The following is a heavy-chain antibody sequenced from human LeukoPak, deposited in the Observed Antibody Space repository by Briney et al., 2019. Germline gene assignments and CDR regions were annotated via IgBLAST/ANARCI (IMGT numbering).Heavy chain of an antibody. V-gene: IGHV4-39*01. CDR3: ARIGPYDFWSGYLGDFDY. J-gene: IGHJ4*02. CDR2: IYYSGST. CDR1: GGSISSYY. D-gene: IGHD3-3*01. Sequence: SETLSLTCTVSGGSISSYYWGWIRQPPGKGLEWIGSIYYSGSTYYNPSLKSRVTISVDTSKNQFSLKLSSVTAADTAVYYCARIGPYDFWSGYLGDFDYWGQGTLVTVSS.